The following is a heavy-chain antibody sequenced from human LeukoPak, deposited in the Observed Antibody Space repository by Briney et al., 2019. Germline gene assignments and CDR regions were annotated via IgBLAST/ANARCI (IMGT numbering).Heavy chain of an antibody. CDR1: GGSISSGSYY. V-gene: IGHV4-61*02. CDR3: ARDWGGDRGWDFDY. Sequence: PSETLSLTCTVPGGSISSGSYYWSWIRQPAGKGLEWIGRIYTSGCTNYNPSLKSRVTISVDTSKNQFSLKLSSVTAADTAVCYCARDWGGDRGWDFDYWGQGTLVTVSS. CDR2: IYTSGCT. J-gene: IGHJ4*02. D-gene: IGHD3-16*01.